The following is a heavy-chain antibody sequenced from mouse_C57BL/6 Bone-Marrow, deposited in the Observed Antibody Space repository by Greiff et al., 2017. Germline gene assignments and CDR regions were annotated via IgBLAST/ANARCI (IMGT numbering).Heavy chain of an antibody. CDR3: TSYYYGSVWYFDV. J-gene: IGHJ1*03. D-gene: IGHD1-1*01. V-gene: IGHV14-1*01. CDR2: IDPEDGDT. Sequence: VHVKQSGAELVRPGASVKLSCTASGFNIKDYYMHWVKQRPEQGLEWIGRIDPEDGDTEYAPKFQGKATMTADTSSDTAYLQLSSLTSDDTAVYYCTSYYYGSVWYFDVWGTGTTVTVSS. CDR1: GFNIKDYY.